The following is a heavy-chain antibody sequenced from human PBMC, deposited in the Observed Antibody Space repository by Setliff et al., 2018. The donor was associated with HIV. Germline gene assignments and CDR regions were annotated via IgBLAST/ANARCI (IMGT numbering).Heavy chain of an antibody. CDR2: LYNNGRNA. V-gene: IGHV4-61*02. CDR3: VREGPWKLGSIWFDP. D-gene: IGHD7-27*01. CDR1: GDSIINNPYY. J-gene: IGHJ5*02. Sequence: SETLSLTCTVSGDSIINNPYYWMWIRQPAGKALEWIGRLYNNGRNANYNPSLQSRVIISADTSKNEFSLKLSSVTAADTAVYYCVREGPWKLGSIWFDPWGQGTLVTVSS.